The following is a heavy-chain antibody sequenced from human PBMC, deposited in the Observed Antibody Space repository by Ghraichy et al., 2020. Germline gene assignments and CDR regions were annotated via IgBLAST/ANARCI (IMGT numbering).Heavy chain of an antibody. V-gene: IGHV3-48*02. D-gene: IGHD4-23*01. CDR2: ITSSGRNI. CDR3: ARGSRVVRFYYYDGMDV. Sequence: GDSLNISCVGSGFTFSGYSMNWVRQSPGKGLEWVSYITSSGRNIFYADSVKGRFTISRDNAQNSLYLQMNSLRDEDTAVYYCARGSRVVRFYYYDGMDVWGQGTTVTVSS. J-gene: IGHJ6*02. CDR1: GFTFSGYS.